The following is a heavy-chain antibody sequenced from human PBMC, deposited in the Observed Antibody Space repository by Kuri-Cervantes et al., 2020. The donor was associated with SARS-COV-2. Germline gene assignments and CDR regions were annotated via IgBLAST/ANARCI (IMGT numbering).Heavy chain of an antibody. J-gene: IGHJ3*02. CDR3: ASSGGLGSKHAFDI. D-gene: IGHD1-26*01. CDR2: IYYSGST. V-gene: IGHV4-59*01. Sequence: SETLSLTCTVSGGSISSYYWSWIRQPPGKGLEWIGYIYYSGSTNYNPSLKSRVTISVDTSKNQFSPKLSSVTAADTAMYYCASSGGLGSKHAFDIWGQGTMVTVSS. CDR1: GGSISSYY.